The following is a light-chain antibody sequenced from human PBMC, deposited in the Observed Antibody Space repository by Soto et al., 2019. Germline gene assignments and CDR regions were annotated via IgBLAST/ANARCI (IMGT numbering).Light chain of an antibody. CDR3: QQRSNWPRLT. J-gene: IGKJ4*01. CDR1: QSVSSY. Sequence: EIVLTQSPATLSLSPGERATLSCRASQSVSSYLAWYQQKPGQAPRLLIYDASNRATGIPARFSGSGSGTDFPLTISSLGPEDLAVYYCQQRSNWPRLTFGGGTKVEIK. CDR2: DAS. V-gene: IGKV3-11*01.